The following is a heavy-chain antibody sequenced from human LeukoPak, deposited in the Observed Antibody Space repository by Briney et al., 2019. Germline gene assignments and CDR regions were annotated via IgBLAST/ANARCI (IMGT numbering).Heavy chain of an antibody. Sequence: PGGSLRLSCAASGFTFSSYSMNWVRQAPGKGLEWVSYISSSSSTIYYAGSVKGRFTISRDNAKNSLYLQMNSLRAEDTAVYYCARDAYYYDSSGYVAYFDYWGQGTLVTVSS. V-gene: IGHV3-48*01. D-gene: IGHD3-22*01. CDR3: ARDAYYYDSSGYVAYFDY. J-gene: IGHJ4*02. CDR2: ISSSSSTI. CDR1: GFTFSSYS.